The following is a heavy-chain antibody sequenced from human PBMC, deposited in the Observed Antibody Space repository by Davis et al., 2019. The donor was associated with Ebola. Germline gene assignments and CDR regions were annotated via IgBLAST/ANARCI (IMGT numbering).Heavy chain of an antibody. V-gene: IGHV4-30-2*01. CDR1: GGSISSGGYS. J-gene: IGHJ3*02. CDR2: IYHSGST. CDR3: ARPKRGRAFDI. Sequence: SETLSLTCAVSGGSISSGGYSWSWIRQPPGKGLEWIGYIYHSGSTYYNPSLKSRVTISVDTSKNQFSLKLSSVTAADTAVYYCARPKRGRAFDIWGQGTMVTVSS.